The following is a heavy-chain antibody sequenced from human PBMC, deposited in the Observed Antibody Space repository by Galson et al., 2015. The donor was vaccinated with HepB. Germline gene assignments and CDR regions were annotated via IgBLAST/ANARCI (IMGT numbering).Heavy chain of an antibody. Sequence: SLRLSCAASGFTVSSNYMSWVRQAPGKGLEWVSVIYSGGSTYYADSVKGRFTISRDNSKNTLYLQMNSLRAEDTAVYYCASTIAAAAYYYGMDVWGQGTTVTVSS. D-gene: IGHD6-13*01. J-gene: IGHJ6*02. V-gene: IGHV3-66*01. CDR3: ASTIAAAAYYYGMDV. CDR1: GFTVSSNY. CDR2: IYSGGST.